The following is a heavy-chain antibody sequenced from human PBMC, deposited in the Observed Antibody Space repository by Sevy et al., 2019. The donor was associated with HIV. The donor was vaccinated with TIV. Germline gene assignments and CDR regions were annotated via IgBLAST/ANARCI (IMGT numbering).Heavy chain of an antibody. CDR2: IIPIFGTA. CDR1: GGTFSSYA. Sequence: ASVKVSCKASGGTFSSYAISWVRQAPGQGLEWMGGIIPIFGTANYAQKFQGRVTITADDSTSTAYMELSSLRSEDTAVYYCARDLRRIVATIIGTPYYYYGMDVWGQGTTVTVSS. J-gene: IGHJ6*02. CDR3: ARDLRRIVATIIGTPYYYYGMDV. D-gene: IGHD5-12*01. V-gene: IGHV1-69*13.